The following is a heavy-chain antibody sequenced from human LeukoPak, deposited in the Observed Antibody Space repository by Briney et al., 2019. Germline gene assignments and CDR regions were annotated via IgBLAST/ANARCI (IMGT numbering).Heavy chain of an antibody. CDR3: ARPNYYDFHFDI. CDR1: GSSISSGYY. CDR2: TYHSGST. Sequence: SETLSLTCTVSGSSISSGYYWGWIRQPPGKGLEWIGSTYHSGSTYYNPSLKSRVTISVDTSKNQFSLKLSSVTAADTAVYYCARPNYYDFHFDIWGQGTMVTVSS. J-gene: IGHJ3*02. D-gene: IGHD3-22*01. V-gene: IGHV4-38-2*02.